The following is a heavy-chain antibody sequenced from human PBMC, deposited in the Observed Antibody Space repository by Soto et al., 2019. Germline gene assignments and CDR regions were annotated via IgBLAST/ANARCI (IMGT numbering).Heavy chain of an antibody. CDR2: ISYDGSNK. J-gene: IGHJ4*02. D-gene: IGHD5-18*01. CDR3: AKGGPSSEMATATGY. V-gene: IGHV3-30*18. CDR1: GFTFSSYG. Sequence: GGSLRLSCAASGFTFSSYGMHWVRQAPGKGLEWVAVISYDGSNKYYADSVKGRFTISRDNSKNTLYLQMNSLRAEDTAVYYCAKGGPSSEMATATGYWGQGTLVTVSS.